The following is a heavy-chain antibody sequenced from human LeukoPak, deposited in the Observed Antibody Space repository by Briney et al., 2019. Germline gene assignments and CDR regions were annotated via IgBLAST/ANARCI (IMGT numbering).Heavy chain of an antibody. CDR2: IRYDGSYK. J-gene: IGHJ6*03. CDR1: GFTFSSYG. D-gene: IGHD5-12*01. CDR3: AKAVPTVTYHMDV. V-gene: IGHV3-30*02. Sequence: GGSLRLSCAASGFTFSSYGMHWVRQAPGKGLEWVAFIRYDGSYKYYADSVKGRFTISRDNSKNTLYLQMNSLRAEDTAVYYCAKAVPTVTYHMDVWGKGTTVTVSS.